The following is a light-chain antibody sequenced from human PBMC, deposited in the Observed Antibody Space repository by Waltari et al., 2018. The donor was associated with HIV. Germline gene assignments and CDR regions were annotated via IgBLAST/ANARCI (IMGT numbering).Light chain of an antibody. J-gene: IGKJ1*01. Sequence: DIQMTQSPSSLSASVGDRVTITCRASQSISSYLNWYQQKPGKAPKLLIYAASSLQSGVPSRCSGSGSGTDFTLTISSLQPEDFATYDGQQSYSPTFGQGTKVEIK. CDR1: QSISSY. CDR2: AAS. CDR3: QQSYSPT. V-gene: IGKV1-39*01.